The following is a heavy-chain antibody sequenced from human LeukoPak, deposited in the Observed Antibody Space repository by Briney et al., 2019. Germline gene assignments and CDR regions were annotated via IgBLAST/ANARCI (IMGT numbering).Heavy chain of an antibody. CDR3: AREGLNMVRGVIPKEAWGWFDP. V-gene: IGHV4-61*02. D-gene: IGHD3-10*01. CDR1: GGSISSGAYY. CDR2: IYRSGST. Sequence: SETLSLTCTVSGGSISSGAYYWTWIRQPAGKGLEWIGRIYRSGSTNYNPSLKSRVTISVDTSKNQFSLKLNSVTAADTAVYYCAREGLNMVRGVIPKEAWGWFDPWGQGTLVTVSS. J-gene: IGHJ5*02.